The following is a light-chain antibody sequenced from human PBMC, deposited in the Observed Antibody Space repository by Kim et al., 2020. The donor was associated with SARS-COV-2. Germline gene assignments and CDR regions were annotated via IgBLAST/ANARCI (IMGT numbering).Light chain of an antibody. CDR1: QSLVFRDGNTY. CDR2: KTS. Sequence: QPASISCRSSQSLVFRDGNTYLSWLHPRPGQPPRLLIYKTSNRFSGVPERVSGSGAGTDFTLMISRVEAEDVGVYYCMEAVHLPHTFGQGTKLEI. CDR3: MEAVHLPHT. V-gene: IGKV2-24*01. J-gene: IGKJ2*01.